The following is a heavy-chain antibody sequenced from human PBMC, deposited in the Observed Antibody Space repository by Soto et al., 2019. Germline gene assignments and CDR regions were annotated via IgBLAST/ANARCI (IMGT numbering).Heavy chain of an antibody. CDR1: GFTFSTYG. J-gene: IGHJ4*02. CDR2: IWYDGSNK. Sequence: GGSLRLSCAASGFTFSTYGMHWVRQAPGKGLEWVAVIWYDGSNKYYADSVKGRFTISRDNSKNTLYLQMNSLRAEDTAVYYCARDLGYYESSGHWGQGTLVTVSS. V-gene: IGHV3-33*01. D-gene: IGHD3-22*01. CDR3: ARDLGYYESSGH.